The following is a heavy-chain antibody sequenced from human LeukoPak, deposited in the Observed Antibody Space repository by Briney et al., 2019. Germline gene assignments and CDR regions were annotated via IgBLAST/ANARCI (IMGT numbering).Heavy chain of an antibody. V-gene: IGHV4-38-2*02. J-gene: IGHJ4*02. D-gene: IGHD2-8*02. CDR1: GYSISSGYY. CDR3: VRDLVVYGNIDY. Sequence: SETLSLTCTVSGYSISSGYYWGWVRQSPGKGLEWIGTICHSGTTYYNPSIKSRLSISMDTSKNQFSLKLTSVTAADTAVYFCVRDLVVYGNIDYWGQGTLVTVPS. CDR2: ICHSGTT.